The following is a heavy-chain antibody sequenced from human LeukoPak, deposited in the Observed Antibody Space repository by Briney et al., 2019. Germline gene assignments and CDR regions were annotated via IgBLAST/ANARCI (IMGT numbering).Heavy chain of an antibody. CDR3: AGDQAAITTPLDWSFAL. CDR1: ANTFTDFY. J-gene: IGHJ2*01. V-gene: IGHV1-46*01. D-gene: IGHD2-15*01. Sequence: ASVKVSCKASANTFTDFYMHWVRQAPGQGLEWMGIFNPAGGRTSYAQKFQGRVTITRDTSTNTLYMELSSLRSEDTAVYYCAGDQAAITTPLDWSFALWGRGTLVTVSS. CDR2: FNPAGGRT.